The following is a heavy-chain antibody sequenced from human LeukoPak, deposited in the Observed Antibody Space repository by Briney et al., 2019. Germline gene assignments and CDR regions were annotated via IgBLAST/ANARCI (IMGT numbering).Heavy chain of an antibody. Sequence: GGSLRLSCVASGFTLSSYSMDWVRQAPGKGLEWVSYISDTGSTIAYADSVKGRFTMSRDEAKNSLHLQMNSLRDEDTAVYYCTRRFDSWGQGVLVTVSS. CDR1: GFTLSSYS. V-gene: IGHV3-48*02. CDR3: TRRFDS. CDR2: ISDTGSTI. J-gene: IGHJ4*02.